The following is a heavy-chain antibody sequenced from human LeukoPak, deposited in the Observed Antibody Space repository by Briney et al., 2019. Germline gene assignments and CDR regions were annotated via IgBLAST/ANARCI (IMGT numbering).Heavy chain of an antibody. Sequence: PSETLSLTCTVSGGSISSYYWSWIRQPPGKGLEWIGYIYYSGSTNYNPSLKSRVTISVDTSKNQFSLKLSSVTAADTAVYYCARVSYFDWPHFDYWGQGTLVTVSS. V-gene: IGHV4-59*01. CDR3: ARVSYFDWPHFDY. J-gene: IGHJ4*02. CDR1: GGSISSYY. CDR2: IYYSGST. D-gene: IGHD3-9*01.